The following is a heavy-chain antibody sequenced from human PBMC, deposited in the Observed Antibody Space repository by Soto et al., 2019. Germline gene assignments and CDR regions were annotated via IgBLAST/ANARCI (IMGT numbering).Heavy chain of an antibody. J-gene: IGHJ6*02. V-gene: IGHV3-30*18. D-gene: IGHD3-16*01. CDR2: ISYDGSNK. Sequence: PGGSLRLSCAASGFTFTSYGMHWVRQAPDKGLEWVAVISYDGSNKYYADSVKGRFTISRDNSKNTLYLQMNSLRAEDTAVYYCAKCPQWGEPQGYYYYYYGMDVWGQGTTVTVSS. CDR3: AKCPQWGEPQGYYYYYYGMDV. CDR1: GFTFTSYG.